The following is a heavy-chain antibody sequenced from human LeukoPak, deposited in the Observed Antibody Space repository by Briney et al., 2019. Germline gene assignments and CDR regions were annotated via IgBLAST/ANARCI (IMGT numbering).Heavy chain of an antibody. Sequence: PGGSLRLSCAASGFTFSSYGMHWVRQAPGKGLEXVXXIRYDGSNKYYADSVKGRFTISRDNSKNTLYLQMNSLRAEDTAVYYCAKGPRYYYYYMDVWGKGTTVTVSS. CDR1: GFTFSSYG. CDR2: IRYDGSNK. CDR3: AKGPRYYYYYMDV. J-gene: IGHJ6*03. V-gene: IGHV3-30*02.